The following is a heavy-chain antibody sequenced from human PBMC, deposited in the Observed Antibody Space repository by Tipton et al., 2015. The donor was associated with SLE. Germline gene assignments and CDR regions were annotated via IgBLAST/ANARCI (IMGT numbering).Heavy chain of an antibody. CDR3: AAYSSRGY. V-gene: IGHV3-30-3*01. Sequence: RSLRLSCAASGFTFSSYAMHWVRQAPGKGLEWVAVISYDGSNKYYADSVKGRFTISRDNSKNTLYLQMNSLRAEDTAVYYCAAYSSRGYWGQGTLVTVS. J-gene: IGHJ4*02. D-gene: IGHD6-13*01. CDR1: GFTFSSYA. CDR2: ISYDGSNK.